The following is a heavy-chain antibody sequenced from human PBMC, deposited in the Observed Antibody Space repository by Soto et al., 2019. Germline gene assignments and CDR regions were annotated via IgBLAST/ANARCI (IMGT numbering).Heavy chain of an antibody. CDR2: INHSGST. CDR3: ARGQGGMVRGVIITFDY. J-gene: IGHJ4*02. CDR1: GGSFSGYY. Sequence: SETLSLTCAVYGGSFSGYYWSWIRQPPGKGLEWIGEINHSGSTNYNPSLKSRVTISVDTSKNQFSLKLSSVTAADTAVYYCARGQGGMVRGVIITFDYWGQGTLVTVSS. D-gene: IGHD3-10*01. V-gene: IGHV4-34*01.